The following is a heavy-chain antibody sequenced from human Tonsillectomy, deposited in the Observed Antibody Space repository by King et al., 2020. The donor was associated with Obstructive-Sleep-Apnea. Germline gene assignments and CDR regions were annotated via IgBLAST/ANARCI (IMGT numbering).Heavy chain of an antibody. V-gene: IGHV4-30-2*01. CDR2: IYNNGIT. CDR3: ARQSRSSGFVNRWYFDL. CDR1: GGSISSGDYS. J-gene: IGHJ2*01. D-gene: IGHD5-12*01. Sequence: LQLQESGSGLVKASQTLSLTCGVSGGSISSGDYSWSWIRQPPGNGLEWIGYIYNNGITYYNPSLKSLLTIPVDRSRNRFSRNLNSMTAADTAVYYCARQSRSSGFVNRWYFDLWGRGTLVTVSS.